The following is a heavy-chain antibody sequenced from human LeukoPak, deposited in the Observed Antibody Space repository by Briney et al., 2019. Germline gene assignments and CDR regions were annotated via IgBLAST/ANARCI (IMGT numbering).Heavy chain of an antibody. Sequence: SETLSLTCTVSGGSMSSRSHYWGWIRQPPGKGLEWIGSIDYSGSTYYNPSLGSRVTISVDTSKNQLSLKLTSVTAADTAVYYCARHMVWITNFYYYMDVWGKGTTVTVSS. CDR1: GGSMSSRSHY. CDR3: ARHMVWITNFYYYMDV. J-gene: IGHJ6*03. CDR2: IDYSGST. D-gene: IGHD3-10*01. V-gene: IGHV4-39*01.